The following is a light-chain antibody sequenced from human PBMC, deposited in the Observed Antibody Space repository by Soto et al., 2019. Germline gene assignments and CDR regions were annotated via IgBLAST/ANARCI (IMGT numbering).Light chain of an antibody. CDR1: SSNIGSNY. V-gene: IGLV1-47*01. CDR3: AAWDVRLSGLV. Sequence: QSVLTQPPSASGTPGQRVTISCSGSSSNIGSNYVYWYHQLPGTAPKLVIYRNNQRPSGVPDRISGSKSGTSASLAISGLRSEDEADYYCAAWDVRLSGLVFGRGTKVTVL. J-gene: IGLJ2*01. CDR2: RNN.